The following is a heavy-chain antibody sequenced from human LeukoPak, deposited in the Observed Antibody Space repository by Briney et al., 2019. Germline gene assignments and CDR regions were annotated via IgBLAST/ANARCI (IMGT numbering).Heavy chain of an antibody. D-gene: IGHD3-10*01. Sequence: GGSLRLSCAASGFTFSSYAMSWVRQAPGKGLEWVSAISGGGGSTYYADSVKGRFTISRDNSKNTLYLQMNSLRAEDTAVYYCARTYGSGSYYNFNWFDPWGQGTLVTVSS. J-gene: IGHJ5*02. CDR2: ISGGGGST. CDR3: ARTYGSGSYYNFNWFDP. V-gene: IGHV3-23*01. CDR1: GFTFSSYA.